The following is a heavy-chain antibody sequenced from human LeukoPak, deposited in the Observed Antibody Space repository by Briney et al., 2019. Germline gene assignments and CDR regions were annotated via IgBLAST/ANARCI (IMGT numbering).Heavy chain of an antibody. Sequence: GGSLRLSCAVSGFTFSSYTLNWVRQAPGKGLESVSSITGSSTYIYYADSVKGRFTISRDNAKNSLYLQMNSLRAEDTAVYYCARDLTVTSTCWFDRWGQGTLVTVSS. CDR3: ARDLTVTSTCWFDR. V-gene: IGHV3-21*01. CDR1: GFTFSSYT. CDR2: ITGSSTYI. D-gene: IGHD4-11*01. J-gene: IGHJ5*02.